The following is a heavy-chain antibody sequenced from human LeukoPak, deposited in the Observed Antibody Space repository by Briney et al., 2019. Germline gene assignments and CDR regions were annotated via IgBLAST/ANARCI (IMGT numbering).Heavy chain of an antibody. CDR2: IWYDGSNK. D-gene: IGHD2-2*01. V-gene: IGHV3-33*01. CDR1: GFTFSSYG. J-gene: IGHJ4*02. Sequence: GGSLRLSCAAPGFTFSSYGMHWGRQAPAKGLEWVAVIWYDGSNKYYADSVKGRFTISRDNSKNTLYLQMNSLRAEDTAVYYCARDLEYCSSTSCYVRGFDYWGQGTLVTVSS. CDR3: ARDLEYCSSTSCYVRGFDY.